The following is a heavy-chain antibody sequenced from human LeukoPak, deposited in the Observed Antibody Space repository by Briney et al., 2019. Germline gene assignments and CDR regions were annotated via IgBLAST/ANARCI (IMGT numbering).Heavy chain of an antibody. CDR1: GFTFSSYS. CDR2: ISSSGSTI. V-gene: IGHV3-48*04. J-gene: IGHJ4*02. Sequence: GGSLRLSCAASGFTFSSYSMNWVRQAPGKGLEWVSYISSSGSTIYYADSVKGRFTISRDNPKKSLDLQMNRLRAEETAVYYCARDPDPVGYCSSTSCYDRIDYFDYWGQGTLVTVSS. D-gene: IGHD2-2*01. CDR3: ARDPDPVGYCSSTSCYDRIDYFDY.